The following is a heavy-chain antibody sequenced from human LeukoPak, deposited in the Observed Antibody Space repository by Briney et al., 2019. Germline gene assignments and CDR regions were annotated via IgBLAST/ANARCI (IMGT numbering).Heavy chain of an antibody. CDR3: ASGVEYQLLQGNWFDP. CDR2: IIPIFGTA. Sequence: SVKVSCKASGSTFSSYAISWVRQAPGQGLEWMGGIIPIFGTANYAQKFQGRVTITADESTSTAYMELSSLRSEDTAVYYCASGVEYQLLQGNWFDPWGQGTLVTVSS. CDR1: GSTFSSYA. V-gene: IGHV1-69*13. D-gene: IGHD2-2*01. J-gene: IGHJ5*02.